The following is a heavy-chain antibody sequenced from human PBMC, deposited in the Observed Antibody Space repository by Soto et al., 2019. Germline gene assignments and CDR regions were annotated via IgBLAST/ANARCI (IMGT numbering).Heavy chain of an antibody. CDR3: ARAGRYCSGGSCYWSGRFDP. J-gene: IGHJ5*02. D-gene: IGHD2-15*01. CDR2: IYYTGST. Sequence: QVQLQESGPGLVKPSQTLSLTCTVSGGSISSGDYYWSWIRQPPGKGLEWIGYIYYTGSTYYIPSLKSRVTISVDTSKNQFSLKLTSVTAADTAVYYCARAGRYCSGGSCYWSGRFDPWGQGTLVTVSS. V-gene: IGHV4-30-4*01. CDR1: GGSISSGDYY.